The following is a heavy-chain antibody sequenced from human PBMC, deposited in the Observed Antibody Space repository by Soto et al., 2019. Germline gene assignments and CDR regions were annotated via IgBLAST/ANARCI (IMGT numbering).Heavy chain of an antibody. D-gene: IGHD3-3*01. CDR2: ISYDGSNK. Sequence: GGSLRLSCAASGFTFSSYGMHWVRQAPGKGLEWVAVISYDGSNKYYADSVKGRFTISRDNSKNTLYLQMNSLRAEDTAVYYCAKDQAYYYFWSGYYYYYYYGMDVWGQGTTVTVSS. J-gene: IGHJ6*02. V-gene: IGHV3-30*18. CDR1: GFTFSSYG. CDR3: AKDQAYYYFWSGYYYYYYYGMDV.